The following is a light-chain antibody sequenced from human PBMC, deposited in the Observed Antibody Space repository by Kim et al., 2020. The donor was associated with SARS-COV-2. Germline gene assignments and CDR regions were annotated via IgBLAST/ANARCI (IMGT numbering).Light chain of an antibody. J-gene: IGKJ2*01. Sequence: EIVMTQSPATPSVSPGERATLSCRASQSVSTNLAWYQLQPGRSPRLLIYGASTRAAGIPARFSGSGSGTEFTLTISSLQSEDFALYYCHQYNDWPPGDTFGQGTKLEI. CDR1: QSVSTN. CDR3: HQYNDWPPGDT. CDR2: GAS. V-gene: IGKV3-15*01.